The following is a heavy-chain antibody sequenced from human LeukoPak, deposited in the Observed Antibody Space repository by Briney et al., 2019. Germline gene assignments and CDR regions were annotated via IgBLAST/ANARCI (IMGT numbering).Heavy chain of an antibody. J-gene: IGHJ4*02. CDR2: INPNTGGT. CDR3: ASLGDYYGSGSYASFDY. Sequence: ASVKVSCKASGYTFTAYYMHWVRQAPGQGLEWMGWINPNTGGTSYAQKFQGRVTMTRDTSISTAYMELSRLRSDDTAVYYCASLGDYYGSGSYASFDYWGQGTLVTVSS. V-gene: IGHV1-2*02. D-gene: IGHD3-10*01. CDR1: GYTFTAYY.